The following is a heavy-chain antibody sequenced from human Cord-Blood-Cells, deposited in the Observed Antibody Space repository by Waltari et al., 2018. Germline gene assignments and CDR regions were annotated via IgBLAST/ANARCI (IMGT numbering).Heavy chain of an antibody. V-gene: IGHV1-69*01. D-gene: IGHD2-15*01. CDR3: ARRCSGGSCYSDYSYGMDV. CDR2: IIPIFGTA. J-gene: IGHJ6*02. CDR1: GGTFSSYA. Sequence: QVQLVQSGAEVKKPGSSVKVSCKASGGTFSSYAISWVRQAPGQGLEWMGGIIPIFGTANYAQKFQCRVTITADESTSTAYMELSSLRSEDTAVYYCARRCSGGSCYSDYSYGMDVWGQGTTVTVSS.